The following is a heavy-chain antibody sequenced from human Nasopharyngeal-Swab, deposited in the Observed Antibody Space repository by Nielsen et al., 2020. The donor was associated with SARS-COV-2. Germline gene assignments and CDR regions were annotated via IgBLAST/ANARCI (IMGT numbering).Heavy chain of an antibody. J-gene: IGHJ4*02. Sequence: KVSCKASGHSFTKYWIGWVRQMPGKGLEWMGIIYPGDSDTRYSPSFQGQVTISADKSISTAYLQWSSLKASDTAMYYCARHRYFDYWGQGTLVTVSS. CDR2: IYPGDSDT. CDR1: GHSFTKYW. V-gene: IGHV5-51*01. CDR3: ARHRYFDY.